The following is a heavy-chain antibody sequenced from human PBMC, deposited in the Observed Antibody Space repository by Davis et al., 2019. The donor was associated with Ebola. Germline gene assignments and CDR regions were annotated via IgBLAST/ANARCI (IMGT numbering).Heavy chain of an antibody. CDR3: ASTTGYSSGWSNWFDP. CDR1: GGTFSSYA. Sequence: SVKVSCKASGGTFSSYAISWVRQAPGQGLEWMGGIIPIFGTANYAQKFQGRVTITADESTSTAYMELSSLRSEDTAVYYCASTTGYSSGWSNWFDPWGQGTLVTVSS. CDR2: IIPIFGTA. J-gene: IGHJ5*02. D-gene: IGHD6-19*01. V-gene: IGHV1-69*13.